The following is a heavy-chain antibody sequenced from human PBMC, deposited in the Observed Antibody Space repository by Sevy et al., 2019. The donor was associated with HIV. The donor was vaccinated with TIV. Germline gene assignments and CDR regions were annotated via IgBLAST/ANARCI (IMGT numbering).Heavy chain of an antibody. Sequence: GGSLRLSCEASGFIFNNYPMSWVRQAPGKGLEWASSISETGGNTFYADSVKGRFTISRDNSKNTLYLQMRSLTVEDTAVYYCAKAWENDIYYYGMDVWGQGTTVTVSS. J-gene: IGHJ6*02. CDR3: AKAWENDIYYYGMDV. CDR1: GFIFNNYP. D-gene: IGHD1-1*01. CDR2: ISETGGNT. V-gene: IGHV3-23*01.